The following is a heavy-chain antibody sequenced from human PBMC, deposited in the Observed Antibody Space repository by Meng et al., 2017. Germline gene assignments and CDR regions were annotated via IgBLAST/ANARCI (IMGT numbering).Heavy chain of an antibody. Sequence: QVQLQESGPGLVKPSQTLSLTCTVSGASIGSGDYYWSWIRQPPGKGLEWIGHIYYSGSTYYNPSLKIRLNMSVDTSKNQFSLKLSSVTAADTAVYYCAKNHNYSFDYWGQGMLVTVSS. V-gene: IGHV4-30-4*01. CDR2: IYYSGST. CDR3: AKNHNYSFDY. D-gene: IGHD4-11*01. J-gene: IGHJ4*02. CDR1: GASIGSGDYY.